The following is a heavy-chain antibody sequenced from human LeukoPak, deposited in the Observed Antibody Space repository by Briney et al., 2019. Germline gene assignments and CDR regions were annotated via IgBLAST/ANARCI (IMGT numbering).Heavy chain of an antibody. CDR2: IRQDGGLK. Sequence: GGSLRLSCTASGFTFSSYWMSWVRQAPGKGLEWVANIRQDGGLKHYVDSVKGRFTISRDNAENSLYLQMNSLRAEDTAVYYCAREIVGAIKSYFDYWGQGTLVAASS. J-gene: IGHJ4*02. CDR1: GFTFSSYW. V-gene: IGHV3-7*01. D-gene: IGHD1-26*01. CDR3: AREIVGAIKSYFDY.